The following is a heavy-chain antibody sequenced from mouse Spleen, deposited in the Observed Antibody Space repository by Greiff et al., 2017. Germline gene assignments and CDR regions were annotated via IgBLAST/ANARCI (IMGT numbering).Heavy chain of an antibody. CDR2: IDPSDSYT. CDR1: GYTFTSYW. CDR3: ARVLYDGFPWFAY. V-gene: IGHV1-69*01. D-gene: IGHD2-3*01. Sequence: VQLQQPGAELVMPGASVKLSCKASGYTFTSYWMHWVKQRPGQGLEWIGEIDPSDSYTNYNQKFKGKATLTVDKSSSTAYMQLSSLTSEDSAVYYCARVLYDGFPWFAYWGQGTLVTVSA. J-gene: IGHJ3*01.